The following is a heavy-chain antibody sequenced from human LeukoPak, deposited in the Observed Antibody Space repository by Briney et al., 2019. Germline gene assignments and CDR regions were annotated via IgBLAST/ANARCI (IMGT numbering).Heavy chain of an antibody. D-gene: IGHD3-22*01. J-gene: IGHJ4*02. CDR3: VRDSGEIPNTYYYDSSGYLHY. Sequence: PGRSLRLSCAASGFTFNTYGMHWVRQAPGQGLEWVAVIWYDASNKYYADSVRGRFTISRDNSKNTLYLQMNSLRAEDTAVYFCVRDSGEIPNTYYYDSSGYLHYWGPGTLVTVSS. CDR1: GFTFNTYG. CDR2: IWYDASNK. V-gene: IGHV3-33*01.